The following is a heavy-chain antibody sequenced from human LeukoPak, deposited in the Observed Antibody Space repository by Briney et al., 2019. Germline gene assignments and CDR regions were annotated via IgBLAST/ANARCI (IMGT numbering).Heavy chain of an antibody. CDR1: GYTFTGYY. CDR3: ARLTTYYDFWSGYSQDY. CDR2: INPNSGGT. V-gene: IGHV1-2*02. Sequence: ASVKVSCKASGYTFTGYYMHWVRQAPGQGLEWMGWINPNSGGTNYAQKFQGRVTMTRDTSISTAYMGLSRLRSDDTAVYYCARLTTYYDFWSGYSQDYWGQGTLVTVSS. J-gene: IGHJ4*02. D-gene: IGHD3-3*01.